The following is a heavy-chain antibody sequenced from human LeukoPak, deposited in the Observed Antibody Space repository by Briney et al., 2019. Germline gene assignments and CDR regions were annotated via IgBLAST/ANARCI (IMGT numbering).Heavy chain of an antibody. Sequence: SWIRQPPGKGLEWIGYIYYSGSTYYNPSLKSRVTISVDTSKNQFSLKLSSVTAADTAVYYCARDQKGRYYYDSSGYYQENWFDPWGQGTLVTVSS. CDR3: ARDQKGRYYYDSSGYYQENWFDP. CDR2: IYYSGST. D-gene: IGHD3-22*01. V-gene: IGHV4-30-4*08. J-gene: IGHJ5*02.